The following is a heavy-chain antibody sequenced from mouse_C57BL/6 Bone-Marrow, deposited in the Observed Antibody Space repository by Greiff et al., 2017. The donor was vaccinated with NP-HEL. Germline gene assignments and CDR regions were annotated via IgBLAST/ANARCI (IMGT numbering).Heavy chain of an antibody. D-gene: IGHD2-3*01. CDR1: GFSLTSYG. CDR3: ARGDGPYYYAMDY. CDR2: IWSDGST. Sequence: VKLKESGPGLVAPSQSLSITCTVSGFSLTSYGVHWVRQPPGKGLEWLVVIWSDGSTTYNSALKSRLSISKDNSKSQVFLKMNSLQTDDTAMYYCARGDGPYYYAMDYWGQGTSVTVSS. J-gene: IGHJ4*01. V-gene: IGHV2-6*03.